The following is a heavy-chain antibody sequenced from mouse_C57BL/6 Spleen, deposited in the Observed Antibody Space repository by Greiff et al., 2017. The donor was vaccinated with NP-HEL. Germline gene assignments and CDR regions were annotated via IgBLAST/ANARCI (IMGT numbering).Heavy chain of an antibody. Sequence: QVQLQQPGAELVRPGSSVKLSCKASGYTFTSYWMHWVKQRPIQGLEWIGNIDPSDSETHYTQKFKDKATLTVDKSSRTAYRQLSSLTSEDSAVYYCARTGYYGSSFDYWGQGTTLTVSS. CDR2: IDPSDSET. J-gene: IGHJ2*01. D-gene: IGHD1-1*01. V-gene: IGHV1-52*01. CDR1: GYTFTSYW. CDR3: ARTGYYGSSFDY.